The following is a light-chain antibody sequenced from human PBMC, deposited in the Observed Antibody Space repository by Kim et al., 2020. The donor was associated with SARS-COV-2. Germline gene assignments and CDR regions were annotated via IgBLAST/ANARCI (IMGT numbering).Light chain of an antibody. CDR3: QQYDSHPYR. J-gene: IGKJ2*03. CDR1: QSVSSW. V-gene: IGKV1-5*03. CDR2: KAS. Sequence: DIQMTQSPSTLSASVGDRVTITCRASQSVSSWLAWYQQKPGKAPKLLIYKASTLEGGVPSRFSGRGSGTEFTLTINTLQPDDFATYSCQQYDSHPYRFGQETKLEIK.